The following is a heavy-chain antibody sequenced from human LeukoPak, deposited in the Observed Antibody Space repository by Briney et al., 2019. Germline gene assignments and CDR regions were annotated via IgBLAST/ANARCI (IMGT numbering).Heavy chain of an antibody. Sequence: GASVKVSCKASGYTFTGYYMHWVRQAPGQGLEWMGWIDPNSGGTNYAQKFQGRVTMTRDTSISTAYMELSRLRSDDTAVYYCAINRRWLQLRDAFDIWGQGTVVTVSP. D-gene: IGHD5-24*01. CDR1: GYTFTGYY. CDR3: AINRRWLQLRDAFDI. CDR2: IDPNSGGT. J-gene: IGHJ3*02. V-gene: IGHV1-2*02.